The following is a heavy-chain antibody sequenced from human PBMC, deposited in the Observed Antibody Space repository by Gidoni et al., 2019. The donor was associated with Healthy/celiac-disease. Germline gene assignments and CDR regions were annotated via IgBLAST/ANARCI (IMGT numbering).Heavy chain of an antibody. Sequence: QVQLQESGPGLVKPSQTLSLPFTVSGGSISSGDYYWSWIRQPPGKGLEWIGYIYYSGGTYYNPSLKSRVTISVDTSKNQFSLKLSSVTAADTAVYYCARDVVRGVIMNWGQGTLVTVSS. CDR1: GGSISSGDYY. CDR3: ARDVVRGVIMN. V-gene: IGHV4-30-4*01. CDR2: IYYSGGT. D-gene: IGHD3-10*01. J-gene: IGHJ4*02.